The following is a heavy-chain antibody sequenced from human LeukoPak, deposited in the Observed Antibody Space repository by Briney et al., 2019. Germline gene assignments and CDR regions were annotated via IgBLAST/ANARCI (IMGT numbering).Heavy chain of an antibody. CDR3: ARQRVSTGYSPGGQDYFDD. CDR1: GYTFTTYG. D-gene: IGHD2-15*01. J-gene: IGHJ4*02. CDR2: ISAYNADT. V-gene: IGHV1-18*01. Sequence: ASVKVSCTASGYTFTTYGISCVRQAPGQGLECMGWISAYNADTNHAQNLQGRLTVTTDKSTSTAYMELRGLSFDDTAFYYCARQRVSTGYSPGGQDYFDDWGQGTLVIVSS.